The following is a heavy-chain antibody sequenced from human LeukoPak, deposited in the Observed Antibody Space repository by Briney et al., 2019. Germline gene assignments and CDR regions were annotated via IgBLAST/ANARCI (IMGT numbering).Heavy chain of an antibody. CDR3: AREGSVAPYDY. V-gene: IGHV1-69*13. J-gene: IGHJ4*02. CDR2: IIPIFGTA. CDR1: GGAFSSYA. D-gene: IGHD6-19*01. Sequence: GASVKVSCKASGGAFSSYAISWVRQAPGQGLEWMGGIIPIFGTANYAQKFQGRVTITADESTSTAYMELSSLRSDDTAVYYCAREGSVAPYDYWGQGTLVTVSS.